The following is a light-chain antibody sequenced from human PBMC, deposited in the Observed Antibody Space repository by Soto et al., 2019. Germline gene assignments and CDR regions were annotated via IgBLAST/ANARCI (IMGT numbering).Light chain of an antibody. J-gene: IGLJ2*01. CDR1: SGHSSYA. CDR2: LNSDGSH. CDR3: QTWGTGIVV. Sequence: QSVRTQSPSDSTSLGASVKLTCTLSSGHSSYAIAWHQQQPEKGPRYLMKLNSDGSHSKGDGIPDRFSGSSSGAERYLTISSLQSEDQADYYCQTWGTGIVVFGGGTKLTVL. V-gene: IGLV4-69*01.